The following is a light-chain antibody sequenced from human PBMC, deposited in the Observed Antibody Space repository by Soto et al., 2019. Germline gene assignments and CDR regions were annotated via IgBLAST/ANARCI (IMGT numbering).Light chain of an antibody. CDR3: QQYDIGPLT. CDR1: RSLSNN. CDR2: GAS. Sequence: EILMTQSPGTLSVSPGESATLSCRASRSLSNNLAWYHKKPGQAPRLLIYGASARATGLPARFSGSGSGTEFTLSISSLQSEDFAVYYCQQYDIGPLTFGQGTKLEIK. J-gene: IGKJ2*01. V-gene: IGKV3-15*01.